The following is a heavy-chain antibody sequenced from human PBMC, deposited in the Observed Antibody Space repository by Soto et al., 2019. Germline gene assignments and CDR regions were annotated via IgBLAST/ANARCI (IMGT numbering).Heavy chain of an antibody. D-gene: IGHD3-22*01. CDR3: ATATCDSSGYQPAGAFDI. V-gene: IGHV1-24*01. Sequence: ASVKVSCKVSGYTLTELSMHWVRQAPGKGLEWMGGFDPEDGETIYAQKFQGRVTMTEDTSTDTAYMERSSLRSEDTAVYYCATATCDSSGYQPAGAFDIWGQGTMVTVSS. CDR2: FDPEDGET. CDR1: GYTLTELS. J-gene: IGHJ3*02.